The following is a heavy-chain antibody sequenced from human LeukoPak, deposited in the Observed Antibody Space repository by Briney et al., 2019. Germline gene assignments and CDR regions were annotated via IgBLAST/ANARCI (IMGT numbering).Heavy chain of an antibody. V-gene: IGHV4-31*03. CDR2: IYYSGST. J-gene: IGHJ5*02. CDR1: GGSISSGGYY. D-gene: IGHD2-15*01. Sequence: SETLSLTCTVSGGSISSGGYYWSWIRQHPGKGLEWTGYIYYSGSTYYNPSLKSRVTISVDTSKNQFSLKLSSVTAADTAVYYCAKQGGGYCSGGSCYWNWFDPWGQGTLVTVSS. CDR3: AKQGGGYCSGGSCYWNWFDP.